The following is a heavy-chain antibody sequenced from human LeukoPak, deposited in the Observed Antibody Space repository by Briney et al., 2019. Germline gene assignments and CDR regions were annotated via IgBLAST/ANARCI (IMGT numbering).Heavy chain of an antibody. J-gene: IGHJ4*02. CDR1: GYTFNTYG. Sequence: ASVKVSCKPFGYTFNTYGITWVRQAPGQGLEWMGWISPYNGNTNYAQKFQGRVTLTTDTSTSTAYMELRSLRSDDTAVYYCARGPHERSGYPDDWGQGTLVTVSS. CDR2: ISPYNGNT. CDR3: ARGPHERSGYPDD. D-gene: IGHD3-22*01. V-gene: IGHV1-18*01.